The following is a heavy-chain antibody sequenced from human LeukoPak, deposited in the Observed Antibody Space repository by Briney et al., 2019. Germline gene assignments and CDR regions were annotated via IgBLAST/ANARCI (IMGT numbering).Heavy chain of an antibody. CDR1: GGSISSGSYY. V-gene: IGHV4-61*02. D-gene: IGHD3-16*01. CDR3: ARDHLKGGLTPRYWFDP. Sequence: PSETLSLTYTVSGGSISSGSYYWSWIRQPAGKGLEWIGRIYTSGSTNYNPSLKNRVTISVDTSKNQFSLKLSSVTAADTAVYYCARDHLKGGLTPRYWFDPWGQGTLVTVSS. CDR2: IYTSGST. J-gene: IGHJ5*02.